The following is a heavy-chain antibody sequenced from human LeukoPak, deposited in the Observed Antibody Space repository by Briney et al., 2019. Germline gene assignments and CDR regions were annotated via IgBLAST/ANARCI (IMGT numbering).Heavy chain of an antibody. Sequence: SETLSLTCTVSGGSISSYYWSWIRQPPGKGLEWIGYIYYSGSTNYNPSLKSRVTITVDTSKNQFSLKLSSVTAADTAVYYCACLTTADAFDIWGQGTMVTVSS. D-gene: IGHD3-22*01. J-gene: IGHJ3*02. V-gene: IGHV4-59*01. CDR1: GGSISSYY. CDR3: ACLTTADAFDI. CDR2: IYYSGST.